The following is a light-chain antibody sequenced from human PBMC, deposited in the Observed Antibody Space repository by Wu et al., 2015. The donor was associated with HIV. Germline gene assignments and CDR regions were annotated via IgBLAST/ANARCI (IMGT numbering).Light chain of an antibody. CDR3: QQRFTWPLT. Sequence: EIVLTQSPDILSLSPGERATLSCRASQNIGTSLAWYQQKPGQAPRLLIFDATYRATGIPARFSGSGSGTDFTLTISSLEPEDFAVYYCQQRFTWPLTFGQGTRLEIK. CDR1: QNIGTS. J-gene: IGKJ5*01. CDR2: DAT. V-gene: IGKV3-11*01.